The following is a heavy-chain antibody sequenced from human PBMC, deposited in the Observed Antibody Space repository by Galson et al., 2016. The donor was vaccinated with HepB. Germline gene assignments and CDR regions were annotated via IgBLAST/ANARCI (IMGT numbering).Heavy chain of an antibody. Sequence: LRLSCAASGFTFSSYDMHWVRQAPGKGLEWVAVIWYDGNHRNYADSVKGRFTISRDNSKNTLYLQMNSLRAEDTAVYYCARKSDSSTFGGDYWGQGTLVTVSS. CDR3: ARKSDSSTFGGDY. CDR2: IWYDGNHR. J-gene: IGHJ4*02. CDR1: GFTFSSYD. V-gene: IGHV3-33*01. D-gene: IGHD6-13*01.